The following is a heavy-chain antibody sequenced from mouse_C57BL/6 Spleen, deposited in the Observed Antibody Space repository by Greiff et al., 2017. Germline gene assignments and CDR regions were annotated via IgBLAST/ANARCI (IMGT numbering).Heavy chain of an antibody. CDR1: GYAFSSSW. CDR3: ARMAGAMDY. J-gene: IGHJ4*01. CDR2: IYPGDGDT. D-gene: IGHD2-3*01. V-gene: IGHV1-82*01. Sequence: QVQLKQSGPELVKPGASVKISCKASGYAFSSSWMNWVKPRPGKGLEWIGRIYPGDGDTNYNGKFKGKATLTADKSSSTAYMQLSSLTSEDSAVYFCARMAGAMDYWGQGTSVTVSS.